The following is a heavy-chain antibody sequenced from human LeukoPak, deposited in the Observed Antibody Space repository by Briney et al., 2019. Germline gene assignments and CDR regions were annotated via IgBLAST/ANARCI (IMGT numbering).Heavy chain of an antibody. CDR1: GGPISSGDYS. D-gene: IGHD3-22*01. Sequence: PSETLSLTCTVSGGPISSGDYSWSWIRQPPGKGLEWIGHIYYRGSTYYNPSLKRRVTISVDTSKNQFSLKLSSVTAADTAVYYCARVSSSGYHHRVYYYYGMDVWGQGTTVTVSS. CDR3: ARVSSSGYHHRVYYYYGMDV. CDR2: IYYRGST. J-gene: IGHJ6*02. V-gene: IGHV4-30-4*01.